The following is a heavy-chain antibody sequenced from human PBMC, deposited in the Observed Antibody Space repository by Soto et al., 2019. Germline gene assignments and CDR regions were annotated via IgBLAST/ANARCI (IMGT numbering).Heavy chain of an antibody. D-gene: IGHD4-17*01. Sequence: SVKVSCKASGGTFSSYAISWVRQAPGQGLEWMGGIIPIFGTANYAQKFQGRVTITADESTSTAYMELSSLRSEDTAVYYCARGTLNDYGDYAKQDYWGQGTLVTVSS. J-gene: IGHJ4*02. CDR2: IIPIFGTA. V-gene: IGHV1-69*13. CDR3: ARGTLNDYGDYAKQDY. CDR1: GGTFSSYA.